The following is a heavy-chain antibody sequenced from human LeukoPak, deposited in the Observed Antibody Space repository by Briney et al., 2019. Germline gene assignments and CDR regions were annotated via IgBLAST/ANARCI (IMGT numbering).Heavy chain of an antibody. CDR3: ARGSNDILTGYYYYYYYMDV. D-gene: IGHD3-9*01. CDR1: GGSISSYY. Sequence: SETLSLTCTVSGGSISSYYWSWIRQPPGKGLEWIGYIYYSGSTNYNPSLKSRVTISVDTSKNQFSLKLSSVTAADTAVYYCARGSNDILTGYYYYYYYMDVWGKGTTVTVSS. J-gene: IGHJ6*03. CDR2: IYYSGST. V-gene: IGHV4-59*01.